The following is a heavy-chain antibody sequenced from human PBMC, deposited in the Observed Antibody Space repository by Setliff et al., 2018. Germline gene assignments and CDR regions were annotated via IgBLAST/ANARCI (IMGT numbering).Heavy chain of an antibody. V-gene: IGHV4-34*01. J-gene: IGHJ5*01. CDR3: ARDRVLYSSGWYDS. CDR1: GGSFTDYY. Sequence: LSLTCAVYGGSFTDYYWSWIRQSPGKGLEWIGEIDHGGSTNRNPALKSRVTISVDTSKNQFSLKLTSVTAADTAVYYCARDRVLYSSGWYDSWSQGTLVTVSS. CDR2: IDHGGST. D-gene: IGHD6-19*01.